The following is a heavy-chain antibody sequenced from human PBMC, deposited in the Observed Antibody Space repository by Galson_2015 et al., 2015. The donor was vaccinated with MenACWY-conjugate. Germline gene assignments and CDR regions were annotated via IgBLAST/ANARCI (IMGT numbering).Heavy chain of an antibody. CDR3: AGSVLGFDP. J-gene: IGHJ5*02. Sequence: ETLSLTCTVSGGSISSSSYYWGWIRQPPGKGLEWIGSIYYSGSTYYNPSLKSRVTISVDTSKNQFSLKLSSVTAADTAVYYCAGSVLGFDPWGQGTLVTVSS. D-gene: IGHD3-3*01. V-gene: IGHV4-39*01. CDR1: GGSISSSSYY. CDR2: IYYSGST.